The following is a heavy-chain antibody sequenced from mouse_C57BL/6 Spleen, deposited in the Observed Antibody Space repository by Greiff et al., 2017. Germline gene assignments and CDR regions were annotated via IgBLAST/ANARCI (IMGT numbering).Heavy chain of an antibody. Sequence: EVQRVESGGDLVKPGGSLKLSCAASGFTFSSYGMSWVRQTPDKRLEWVATISSGGSYTYYPDSVKGRFTISRDNAKNTLYLQMSSLKSEDTAMYYCARRRTGTGDHFDYWGQGTTLTVSS. V-gene: IGHV5-6*01. J-gene: IGHJ2*01. CDR1: GFTFSSYG. CDR2: ISSGGSYT. D-gene: IGHD4-1*01. CDR3: ARRRTGTGDHFDY.